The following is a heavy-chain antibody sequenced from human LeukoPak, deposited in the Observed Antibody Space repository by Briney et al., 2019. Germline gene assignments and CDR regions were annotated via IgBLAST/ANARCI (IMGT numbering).Heavy chain of an antibody. J-gene: IGHJ3*02. CDR2: IYPADSDT. CDR3: ATSREVAGSHAFDI. CDR1: GYSFSNYW. V-gene: IGHV5-51*01. Sequence: GESLKISCKASGYSFSNYWIGWVRQMPGKGLEWMGIIYPADSDTRYSPSFQGRVTMSVDRSINTAYLQWSSLRASDTAMYYCATSREVAGSHAFDIRGQGTVVTVSS. D-gene: IGHD6-19*01.